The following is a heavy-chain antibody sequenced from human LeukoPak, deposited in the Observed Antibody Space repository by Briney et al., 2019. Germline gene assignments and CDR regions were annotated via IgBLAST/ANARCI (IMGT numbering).Heavy chain of an antibody. V-gene: IGHV4-39*07. Sequence: SETLSLTCTVSGGSISSSSYYWGWIRQPPGKGLEWIGSIYYSGSTYYNPSLKSRVTISVDTSKNQFSLKLSSVTAADTAVYYCARVREGLFDYWGQGTLVTVSS. CDR2: IYYSGST. J-gene: IGHJ4*02. CDR3: ARVREGLFDY. CDR1: GGSISSSSYY. D-gene: IGHD2-21*01.